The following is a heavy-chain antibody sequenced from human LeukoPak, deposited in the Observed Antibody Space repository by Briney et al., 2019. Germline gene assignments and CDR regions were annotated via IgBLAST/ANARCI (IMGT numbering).Heavy chain of an antibody. V-gene: IGHV3-30*02. CDR1: GFIFSDYG. CDR3: AKVVYYYDSSGFLDY. J-gene: IGHJ4*02. Sequence: PGGSLRLSCAASGFIFSDYGMHWVRQAPGKGLEWVTFIKFDGTTYYADSVRGRFTISKDNSKNTLYLQMNSLRAEDTAVYYCAKVVYYYDSSGFLDYWGQGTLVTVSS. D-gene: IGHD3-22*01. CDR2: IKFDGTT.